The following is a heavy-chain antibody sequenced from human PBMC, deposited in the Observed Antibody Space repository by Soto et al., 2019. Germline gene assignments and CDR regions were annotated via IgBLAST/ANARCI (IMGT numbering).Heavy chain of an antibody. CDR3: ARHNRRGHPMLPFDY. CDR2: IYYSGST. CDR1: GGSISSSSYY. J-gene: IGHJ4*02. Sequence: QLQLQESGPGLVKPSETLSLTCTVSGGSISSSSYYWGWIRQPPGKGLEWIGSIYYSGSTYYNPSLKSRVTISVDTSKNQFSLKLSSVTAADTAVYYGARHNRRGHPMLPFDYWGQGTLVTVSS. D-gene: IGHD2-15*01. V-gene: IGHV4-39*01.